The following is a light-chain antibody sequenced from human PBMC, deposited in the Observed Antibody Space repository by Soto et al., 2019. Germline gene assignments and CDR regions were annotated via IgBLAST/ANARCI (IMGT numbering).Light chain of an antibody. Sequence: EIVLTQSPATLSLSPGERATLSCRASQSVSSYLAWYQQKPGQAPRLLIYAASNRATGIPARFSGSGSGTDFTLTISSLETEDFAVYYCQQRSNCPPYTFGQGTKLESK. CDR2: AAS. J-gene: IGKJ2*01. V-gene: IGKV3-11*01. CDR3: QQRSNCPPYT. CDR1: QSVSSY.